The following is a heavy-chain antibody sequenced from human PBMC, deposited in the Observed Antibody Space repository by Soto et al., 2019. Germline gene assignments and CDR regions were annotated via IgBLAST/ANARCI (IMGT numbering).Heavy chain of an antibody. CDR2: IKPEGGEE. J-gene: IGHJ4*02. CDR1: GFTFSNYW. D-gene: IGHD3-16*01. V-gene: IGHV3-7*01. CDR3: VRDAHRGGDYDY. Sequence: GGSLRLSCSASGFTFSNYWMNWVRQAPGKGLEWVANIKPEGGEEYYVDSVKGRFTISRDNAKNSLYLQMNNLRDDDTALYYCVRDAHRGGDYDYWGQGALVTVSS.